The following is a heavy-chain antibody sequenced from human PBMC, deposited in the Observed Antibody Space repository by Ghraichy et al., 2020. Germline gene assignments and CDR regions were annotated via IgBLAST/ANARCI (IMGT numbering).Heavy chain of an antibody. CDR3: ARVVDEGIGGVIGIFYYYYYMDV. D-gene: IGHD3-16*02. CDR1: GGSISSYY. Sequence: SETLSLTCTVSGGSISSYYWSWIRQPPGKGLEWIGYIYYSGSTNYNPSLKSRVTISVDTSKNQFSLKLSSVTAADTAVYYCARVVDEGIGGVIGIFYYYYYMDVWGKGTTVTVSS. CDR2: IYYSGST. J-gene: IGHJ6*03. V-gene: IGHV4-59*01.